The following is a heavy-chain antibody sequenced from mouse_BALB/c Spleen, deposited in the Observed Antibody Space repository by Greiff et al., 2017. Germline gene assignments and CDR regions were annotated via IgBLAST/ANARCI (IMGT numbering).Heavy chain of an antibody. J-gene: IGHJ2*01. Sequence: EVNLVESGGGLVKPGGSLKLSCAASGFAFSSYDMSWVRQTPEKRLEWVAYISSGGGSTYYPDTVKGRFTISRDNAKNTLYLQMSSLKSEDTAMYYCARQRFYYGSSLSDYWGQGTTLTVSS. D-gene: IGHD1-1*01. CDR1: GFAFSSYD. CDR3: ARQRFYYGSSLSDY. CDR2: ISSGGGST. V-gene: IGHV5-12-1*01.